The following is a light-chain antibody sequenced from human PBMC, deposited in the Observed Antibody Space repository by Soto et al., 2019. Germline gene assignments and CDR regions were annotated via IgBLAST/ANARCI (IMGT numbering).Light chain of an antibody. V-gene: IGKV1-5*03. CDR2: KAS. CDR1: QSITNW. CDR3: QHYSSASAWT. Sequence: GDRVTITCRASQSITNWLAWYQQKPGKPPNLLIYKASTLQSGVPSRFSGSGSGTEFTLTISSLQPDDSATYYCQHYSSASAWTFGQGTKVEIK. J-gene: IGKJ1*01.